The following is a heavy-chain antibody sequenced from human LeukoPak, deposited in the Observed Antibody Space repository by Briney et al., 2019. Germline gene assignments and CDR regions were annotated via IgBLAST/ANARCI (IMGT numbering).Heavy chain of an antibody. CDR1: GGSFSGYY. J-gene: IGHJ4*02. D-gene: IGHD3-16*02. V-gene: IGHV4-34*01. Sequence: SETPSLTCAGYGGSFSGYYWRWIRQPPGKGLEWIGEINHSGSTNYNPSLKSRVTISVDTYKNQFSLKLRSVPAADTAVYYCARGHYYYVWGSYRPPGYYFHYWGQGTLLPVSS. CDR3: ARGHYYYVWGSYRPPGYYFHY. CDR2: INHSGST.